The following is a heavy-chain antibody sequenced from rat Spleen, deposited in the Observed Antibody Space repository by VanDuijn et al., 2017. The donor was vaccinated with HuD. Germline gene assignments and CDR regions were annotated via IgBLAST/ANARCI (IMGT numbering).Heavy chain of an antibody. D-gene: IGHD1-12*03. CDR1: GFTFSRYW. V-gene: IGHV5-58*01. CDR3: ARHYYDGYYRFDY. J-gene: IGHJ2*01. Sequence: EVQLVESGGGLVQPGRSLKLSCAASGFTFSRYWMYWIRQAPGKGLEWISTINIDGGGTYYSDSVKGRFTISRDNAKNTQYLQMDSLRSEDTATYYCARHYYDGYYRFDYWGQGVMVTVSS. CDR2: INIDGGGT.